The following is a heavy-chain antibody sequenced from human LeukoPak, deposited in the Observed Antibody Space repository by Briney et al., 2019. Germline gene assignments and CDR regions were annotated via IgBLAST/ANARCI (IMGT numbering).Heavy chain of an antibody. V-gene: IGHV3-53*01. CDR2: IYSGGSK. J-gene: IGHJ4*02. CDR1: GFTVSRNY. Sequence: GGSLRLSCAASGFTVSRNYMSWVRQAPGKGLEWVSVIYSGGSKYYADSVKGRFTISRDNSKNTVYLQMNSLRAEDTAVYYCGSSSSWSYIDYWGQGTLVTVSS. D-gene: IGHD6-13*01. CDR3: GSSSSWSYIDY.